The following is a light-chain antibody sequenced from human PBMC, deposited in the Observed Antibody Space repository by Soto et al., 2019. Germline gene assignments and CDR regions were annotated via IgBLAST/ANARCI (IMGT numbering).Light chain of an antibody. Sequence: EILMTQSPATLSVSPGERATLYCRASQSVNTNLAWYQQKPGQAPRLLIYAASTRATGVPARFSGSGSGTEFTLTISSLQSEDSALYYCQQHNKWPPVFGQGTKVDIK. CDR3: QQHNKWPPV. CDR1: QSVNTN. V-gene: IGKV3-15*01. CDR2: AAS. J-gene: IGKJ1*01.